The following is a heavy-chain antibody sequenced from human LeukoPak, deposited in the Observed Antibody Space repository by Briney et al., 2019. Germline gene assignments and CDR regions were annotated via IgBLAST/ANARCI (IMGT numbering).Heavy chain of an antibody. CDR3: ARVGLGVGSGRKASGFDP. V-gene: IGHV3-7*01. CDR1: GFTFSNYW. J-gene: IGHJ5*02. D-gene: IGHD3-10*01. Sequence: GGSLRLSCAASGFTFSNYWMTWVRRAPGKGLEWVASIKEDGSEKDYVDSVKGRFTISRDNAKNSLYLQMNSLRAEDTAVYYCARVGLGVGSGRKASGFDPWGQGTLVTVSS. CDR2: IKEDGSEK.